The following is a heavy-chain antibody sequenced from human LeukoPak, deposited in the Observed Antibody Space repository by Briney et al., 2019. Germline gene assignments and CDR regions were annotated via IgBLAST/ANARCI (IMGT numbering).Heavy chain of an antibody. CDR3: ARVSMTTVTDYYYYYMDV. D-gene: IGHD4-17*01. V-gene: IGHV1-2*02. CDR2: INPNSGGT. Sequence: ASVKVSCKASGYTFTGYYMHWVRQAPGQGLEWMGWINPNSGGTNYVQKFQGRVTMTRDTSISTAYMELSRLRSDDTAVYYCARVSMTTVTDYYYYYMDVWGKGTTVTISS. CDR1: GYTFTGYY. J-gene: IGHJ6*03.